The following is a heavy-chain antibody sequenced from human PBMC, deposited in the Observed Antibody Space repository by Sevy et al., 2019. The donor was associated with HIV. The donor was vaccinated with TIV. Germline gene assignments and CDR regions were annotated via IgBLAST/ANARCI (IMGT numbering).Heavy chain of an antibody. CDR1: GITFSNVW. V-gene: IGHV3-15*01. J-gene: IGHJ5*02. CDR2: IKSKSEGGTT. CDR3: TTEQEYYDFWSGPNPGNWLDP. Sequence: GGSLRLSCVASGITFSNVWMSWVRQAPGKGLEWVGRIKSKSEGGTTDYAAPVKVRFTISRDDSKNTLYLQMNSLKTEDTAVYYCTTEQEYYDFWSGPNPGNWLDPWGQGTLVTVSS. D-gene: IGHD3-3*01.